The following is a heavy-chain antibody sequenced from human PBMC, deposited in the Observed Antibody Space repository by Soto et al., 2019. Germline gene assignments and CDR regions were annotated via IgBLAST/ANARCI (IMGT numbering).Heavy chain of an antibody. CDR3: ARVATIFGVVPDY. CDR1: GYTFTGYY. D-gene: IGHD3-3*01. J-gene: IGHJ4*02. V-gene: IGHV1-2*04. CDR2: INPNGGGT. Sequence: QVQLVQSGAEVKKPGASVKVSCKASGYTFTGYYIHWVRQAPGQGLEWMGWINPNGGGTNYAQKFQDWVTMTRDTSISTAYMELSRLKSDDTAVYYCARVATIFGVVPDYWRQGTLVTVSS.